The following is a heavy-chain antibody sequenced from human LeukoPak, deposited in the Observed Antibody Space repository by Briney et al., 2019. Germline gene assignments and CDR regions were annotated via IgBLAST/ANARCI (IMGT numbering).Heavy chain of an antibody. J-gene: IGHJ4*02. CDR3: ARAGLWQYQLLVDY. CDR2: IYYSGST. CDR1: GGSISSGGYY. D-gene: IGHD2-2*01. Sequence: KPSETLSLTCTVSGGSISSGGYYWSWIRQHPGKGLEWIGYIYYSGSTYYNPSLKSRVTISVDTSKNQFSLKLSSVTAADTAVYYCARAGLWQYQLLVDYWGQGTLVTVSS. V-gene: IGHV4-31*03.